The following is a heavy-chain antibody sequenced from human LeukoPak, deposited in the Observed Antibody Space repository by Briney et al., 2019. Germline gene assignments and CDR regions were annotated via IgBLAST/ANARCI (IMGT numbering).Heavy chain of an antibody. Sequence: GGSLRLSCAASGFTFSSYAMSWVRQAPGKGLEWVSAISGSGGSTYYADSVKGRFTISRDNSKNALCLQMNSLRAEDTAVYYCAKDPPHIVVVPAASNFDYWGQGTLVTVSS. CDR2: ISGSGGST. J-gene: IGHJ4*02. CDR1: GFTFSSYA. CDR3: AKDPPHIVVVPAASNFDY. D-gene: IGHD2-2*01. V-gene: IGHV3-23*01.